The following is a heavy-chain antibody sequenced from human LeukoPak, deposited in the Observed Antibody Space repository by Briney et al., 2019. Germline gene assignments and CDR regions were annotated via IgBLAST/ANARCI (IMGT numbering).Heavy chain of an antibody. Sequence: GGSLRLSCAASGFIFSTYSMNWVRQAPGKGLEWVSSISSSTSYIYYADSVKGRFTISRDNAKNSLYLQMNSLRAEDTAVYYCATSRIRTYGSGSYPWNYYFDYWGQGTLVTVSS. CDR3: ATSRIRTYGSGSYPWNYYFDY. CDR1: GFIFSTYS. V-gene: IGHV3-21*04. J-gene: IGHJ4*02. CDR2: ISSSTSYI. D-gene: IGHD3-10*01.